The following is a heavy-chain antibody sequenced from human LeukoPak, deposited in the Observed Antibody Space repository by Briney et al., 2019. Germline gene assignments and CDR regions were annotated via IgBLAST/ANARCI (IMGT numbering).Heavy chain of an antibody. V-gene: IGHV3-21*04. J-gene: IGHJ4*02. Sequence: GGSLRLSCAASGFTFSTYSMNWVRQAPGKGLEWVSSISYSSSYIYYADSVRGRFTISRDNAKNSLYLQMNSLRAEDTALYYCAKAGRYDSSGYFDYWGQGTLVTVSS. CDR3: AKAGRYDSSGYFDY. CDR1: GFTFSTYS. D-gene: IGHD3-22*01. CDR2: ISYSSSYI.